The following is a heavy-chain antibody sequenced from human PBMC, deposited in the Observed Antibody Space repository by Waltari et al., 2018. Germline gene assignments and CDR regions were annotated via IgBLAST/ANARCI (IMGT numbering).Heavy chain of an antibody. Sequence: QVQLQESGPGLVKPSETLSLTCAVSGYSISSGYYWGWIRQPPGKGLEWIGSIYHSGSTYYNPSLKSRVTISVDTSKNQFSLKLSSVTAADTAMYYCARAMQGIAVDDAFDIWGQGTMVTVSS. J-gene: IGHJ3*02. V-gene: IGHV4-38-2*01. CDR1: GYSISSGYY. D-gene: IGHD6-19*01. CDR3: ARAMQGIAVDDAFDI. CDR2: IYHSGST.